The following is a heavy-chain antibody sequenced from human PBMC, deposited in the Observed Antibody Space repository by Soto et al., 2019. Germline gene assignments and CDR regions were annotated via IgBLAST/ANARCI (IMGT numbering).Heavy chain of an antibody. CDR1: GGTFSSYT. Sequence: QVQLVQSGAEVKKPGSSVKVSCKASGGTFSSYTISWVRQAPGQGLEWMGRIIPILGIANYAQKFQGRVTITADKSPSTAYMELSSLRSEDTAVYYCARLVDTADFDYWGQGTLVTVSS. CDR3: ARLVDTADFDY. J-gene: IGHJ4*02. CDR2: IIPILGIA. V-gene: IGHV1-69*02. D-gene: IGHD5-18*01.